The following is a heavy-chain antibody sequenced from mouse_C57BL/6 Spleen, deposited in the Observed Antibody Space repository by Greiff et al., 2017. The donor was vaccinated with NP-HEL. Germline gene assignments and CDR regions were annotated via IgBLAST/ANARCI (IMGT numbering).Heavy chain of an antibody. V-gene: IGHV1-55*01. CDR3: ARSGDYDGFAY. J-gene: IGHJ3*01. D-gene: IGHD2-4*01. Sequence: QVQLQQSGAELVKPGASVKMSCKASGYTFTSYWITWVKQRPGQCLAWIGDLYPGSGSTHYNEKFKSKSTLTVDTSSSTAYMQLSSLTSEDAAVYYCARSGDYDGFAYWGQGTLVTVSA. CDR2: LYPGSGST. CDR1: GYTFTSYW.